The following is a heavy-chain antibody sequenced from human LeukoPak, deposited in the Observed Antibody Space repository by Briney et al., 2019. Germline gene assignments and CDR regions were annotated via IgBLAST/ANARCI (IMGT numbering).Heavy chain of an antibody. CDR2: ISAYNGNT. CDR1: AYIFTRYG. D-gene: IGHD3-10*01. Sequence: ASVKVSCKASAYIFTRYGVTWVRQAPGQGLEWMGWISAYNGNTKYEEKVQDRVTMTTDTSTNTVYMELRSLRSDDSAVYYCGRENFASETYYCDYWGQGTQVTVSS. V-gene: IGHV1-18*01. J-gene: IGHJ4*02. CDR3: GRENFASETYYCDY.